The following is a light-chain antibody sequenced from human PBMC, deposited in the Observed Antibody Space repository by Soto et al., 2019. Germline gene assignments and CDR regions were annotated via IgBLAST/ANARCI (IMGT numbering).Light chain of an antibody. CDR3: SSYATSNPCV. Sequence: QSVLTQPASVSGSPGQSITISCTGTSNDIGHYNYVSWYQHHPGKAPKIIIYEVSNRPSGVSSRFSGSKSGNTASLTISGLQTEDEADYYCSSYATSNPCVFGGGTKVTGL. CDR2: EVS. CDR1: SNDIGHYNY. J-gene: IGLJ3*02. V-gene: IGLV2-14*01.